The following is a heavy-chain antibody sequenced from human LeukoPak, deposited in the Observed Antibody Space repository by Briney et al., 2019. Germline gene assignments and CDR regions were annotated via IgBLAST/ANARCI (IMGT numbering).Heavy chain of an antibody. Sequence: GGSLRLSCVTSGFTFGDYTMHWVRQVPGKGLEWLSGITWDGGNIAYADSVKGRFTISRDNAKSSLYLQMNSLRNEDMAFYFCAKGYTFHGVAHDSGYFDYWGQGNLVTVSS. CDR1: GFTFGDYT. CDR3: AKGYTFHGVAHDSGYFDY. J-gene: IGHJ4*02. D-gene: IGHD3-3*01. V-gene: IGHV3-9*03. CDR2: ITWDGGNI.